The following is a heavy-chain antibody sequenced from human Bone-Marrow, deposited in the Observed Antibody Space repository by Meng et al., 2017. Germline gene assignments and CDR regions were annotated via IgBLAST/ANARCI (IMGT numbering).Heavy chain of an antibody. V-gene: IGHV3-74*01. J-gene: IGHJ4*02. D-gene: IGHD6-19*01. CDR1: GFTFSGHW. CDR3: ARKRSGWGYYFDY. CDR2: INTDGSTT. Sequence: GESLKISCAASGFTFSGHWMHWVRQAPGKGLVWVSRINTDGSTTTYADSVKGRLTISRDNAKNSLYLQMNSLRAEDTAVYYCARKRSGWGYYFDYWGQGTLVTVSS.